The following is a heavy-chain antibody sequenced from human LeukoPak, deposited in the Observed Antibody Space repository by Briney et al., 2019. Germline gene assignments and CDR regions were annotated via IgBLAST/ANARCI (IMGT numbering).Heavy chain of an antibody. J-gene: IGHJ6*03. D-gene: IGHD5-24*01. CDR2: INHSGST. CDR3: ARGFSGYTRYYYYYYYMDV. Sequence: PSETLSLTCAVYGGSFSGYYWSWIRQPPGKGLEWIGEINHSGSTNYNPSLKSRVTISVDTSKNQFSLKLSSVTAADTAVYYCARGFSGYTRYYYYYYYMDVWGKGTTVTVSS. CDR1: GGSFSGYY. V-gene: IGHV4-34*01.